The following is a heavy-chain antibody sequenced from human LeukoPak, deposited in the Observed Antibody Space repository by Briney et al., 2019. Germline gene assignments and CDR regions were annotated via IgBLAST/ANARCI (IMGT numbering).Heavy chain of an antibody. D-gene: IGHD3-16*01. V-gene: IGHV3-53*01. CDR3: ARLAVYVWGSHNFDY. Sequence: GGSLRLSCAASGFTVSSNYMSWVHQAPGKGLEWVSVIYSGGSTYYADSVKGRFTISRDNSKNTLYLQMNSLRAEDTAVYYCARLAVYVWGSHNFDYWGQGTLVTVSS. CDR2: IYSGGST. CDR1: GFTVSSNY. J-gene: IGHJ4*02.